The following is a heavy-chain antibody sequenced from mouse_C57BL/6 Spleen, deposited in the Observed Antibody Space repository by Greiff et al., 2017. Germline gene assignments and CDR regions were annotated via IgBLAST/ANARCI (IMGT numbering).Heavy chain of an antibody. Sequence: QVQLQQPGTELVKPGASVKLSCKASGYTFTSYWMHWVKQRPGQGLEWIGNINPSNGGTNYNEKFKSKATLTVDKASSTAYMQLSSLTSEDSAVYYCATYEFLYDYDVGAGYWGQGTTLTVSS. CDR1: GYTFTSYW. D-gene: IGHD2-4*01. CDR3: ATYEFLYDYDVGAGY. CDR2: INPSNGGT. J-gene: IGHJ2*01. V-gene: IGHV1-53*01.